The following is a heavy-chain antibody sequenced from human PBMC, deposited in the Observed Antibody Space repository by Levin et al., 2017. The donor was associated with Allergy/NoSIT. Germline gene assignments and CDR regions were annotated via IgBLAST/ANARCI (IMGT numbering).Heavy chain of an antibody. Sequence: GGSLRLSCAASGFTFSRYAMSWVRQAPGKGLEWVSAISGSGGSTYYADSVKGRFTISRDNSKNTLYLQMNSLRAEDTAVYYCAKAESYYYYYGMDVWGQGTTVTVSS. J-gene: IGHJ6*02. CDR1: GFTFSRYA. CDR2: ISGSGGST. CDR3: AKAESYYYYYGMDV. V-gene: IGHV3-23*01.